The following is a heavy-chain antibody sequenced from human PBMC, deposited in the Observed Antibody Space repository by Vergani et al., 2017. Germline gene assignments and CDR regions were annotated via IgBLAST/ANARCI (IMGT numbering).Heavy chain of an antibody. J-gene: IGHJ4*02. Sequence: EVQLLESGGGLVKPGGSLRLTCAASEFTFINYAMNVVRQALGKGREWVSYISSSSSTRYYADSVKGRFTISRDNAKNALYLQMNSLRAEDTAVYYCGRGIGPPDYWGQGTLVTVSS. D-gene: IGHD3-16*01. CDR3: GRGIGPPDY. CDR2: ISSSSSTR. CDR1: EFTFINYA. V-gene: IGHV3-48*01.